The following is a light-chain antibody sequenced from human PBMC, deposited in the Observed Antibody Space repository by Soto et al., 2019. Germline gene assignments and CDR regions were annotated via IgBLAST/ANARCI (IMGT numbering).Light chain of an antibody. CDR3: QQYGGSPPIT. CDR1: HSVSSSY. J-gene: IGKJ5*01. V-gene: IGKV3-20*01. CDR2: GAS. Sequence: EIVLTQSPGTLSLSPGERATLSCRASHSVSSSYLAWYQQKPGQAPRLLIYGASSRATGIPDRFSGSGSGIDFTLTISRLEPEDFAVYYCQQYGGSPPITFGQGTRLEIK.